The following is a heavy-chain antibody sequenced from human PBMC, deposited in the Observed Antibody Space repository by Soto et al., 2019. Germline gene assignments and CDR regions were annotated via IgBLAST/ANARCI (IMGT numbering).Heavy chain of an antibody. D-gene: IGHD6-19*01. CDR2: IYYSGST. Sequence: SETLSLTCTVSGGSISSYYWSWIRQPPGKGLEWIGYIYYSGSTNYNPSLKSRVTISVDTSKNQFSPKLSSVTAADTAVYYCARDPPLLKYSSGWYGAFDIWGQGTMVTVSS. V-gene: IGHV4-59*01. CDR1: GGSISSYY. J-gene: IGHJ3*02. CDR3: ARDPPLLKYSSGWYGAFDI.